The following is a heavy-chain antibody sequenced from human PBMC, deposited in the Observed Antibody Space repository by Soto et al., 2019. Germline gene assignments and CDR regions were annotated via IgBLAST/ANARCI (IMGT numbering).Heavy chain of an antibody. CDR2: IYYSGST. CDR1: GGSISSGGYY. V-gene: IGHV4-31*03. CDR3: AGRDIVVVPAATKNLPYYYYGMDV. Sequence: SETLDLTCTVSGGSISSGGYYWSWIRQHPGKGLEWIGYIYYSGSTYYNPSLKSRVTISVDTSKNQFSLKLSSVTAADTAVYYCAGRDIVVVPAATKNLPYYYYGMDVWGQGTTVTVSS. J-gene: IGHJ6*02. D-gene: IGHD2-2*01.